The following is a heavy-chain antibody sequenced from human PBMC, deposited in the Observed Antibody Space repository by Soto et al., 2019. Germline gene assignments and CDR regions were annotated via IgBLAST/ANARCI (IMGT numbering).Heavy chain of an antibody. V-gene: IGHV3-33*01. CDR2: LWYDGSNK. CDR3: ARVKDVIVVCYYYAIDV. D-gene: IGHD2-15*01. Sequence: QVQLVESGGGVVQPGRSLRLSCAASGFTFSSYAMHWVRQAPGKGLEWVAVLWYDGSNKYYVDSVRGRFTISRDNSKNTMYLELNSLRADDTAVYYCARVKDVIVVCYYYAIDVWGQGPTVTVSS. J-gene: IGHJ6*02. CDR1: GFTFSSYA.